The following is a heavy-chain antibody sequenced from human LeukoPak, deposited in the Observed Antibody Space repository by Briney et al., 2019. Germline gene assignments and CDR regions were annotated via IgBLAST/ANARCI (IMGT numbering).Heavy chain of an antibody. Sequence: PSETLSLTCTVSGGSISSGSYYWSWIRQPAGKGLEWIGRIYTSGSTNYNPSLESRVTISVDTSKNQFSLKLSSVTAADTAVYYCASRIIYDSSGYYGDYWGQGTLVTVSS. V-gene: IGHV4-61*02. CDR2: IYTSGST. CDR1: GGSISSGSYY. D-gene: IGHD3-22*01. J-gene: IGHJ4*02. CDR3: ASRIIYDSSGYYGDY.